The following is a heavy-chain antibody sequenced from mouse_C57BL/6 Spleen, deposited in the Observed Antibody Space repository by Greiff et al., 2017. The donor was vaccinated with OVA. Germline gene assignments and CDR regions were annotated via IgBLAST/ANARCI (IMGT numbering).Heavy chain of an antibody. D-gene: IGHD1-1*01. Sequence: EVQLQQSGPGLAKPSQTLSLTCSVTGYSITSDYWNWIRKFPGNKLEYMGYISYSGSTYYTPSLKSRISITRDTSKNQYYLQLNSVTTEETATYYCARGPLYYYGSSPYAMDYWGQGTSVTVSS. J-gene: IGHJ4*01. V-gene: IGHV3-8*01. CDR2: ISYSGST. CDR1: GYSITSDY. CDR3: ARGPLYYYGSSPYAMDY.